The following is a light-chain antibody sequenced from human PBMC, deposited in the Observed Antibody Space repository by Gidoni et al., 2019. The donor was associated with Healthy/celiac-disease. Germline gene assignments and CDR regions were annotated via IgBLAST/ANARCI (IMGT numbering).Light chain of an antibody. Sequence: QSALTQPASVSGSPGQSITISCTGTSSDVGSYNLVSWYQQHPGKAPKLMIYVVSKRPSGVSNRCSGSKSGNTASLTISGLQAEDEADYYCCSYAGSSTWLFGGGTKLTVL. CDR3: CSYAGSSTWL. V-gene: IGLV2-23*02. J-gene: IGLJ3*02. CDR2: VVS. CDR1: SSDVGSYNL.